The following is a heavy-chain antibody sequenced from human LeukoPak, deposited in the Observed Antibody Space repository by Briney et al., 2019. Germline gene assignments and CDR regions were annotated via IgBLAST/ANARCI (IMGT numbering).Heavy chain of an antibody. CDR3: ARDTHAKKTNGNMVRGLYFDY. D-gene: IGHD3-10*01. J-gene: IGHJ4*02. CDR1: GGSISSSSYY. Sequence: RPSETLSLTCTVSGGSISSSSYYWGWIRQPPGKGLEWIGSIYYSGSTYYNPSLKSRVTISVDRSKNQFSLKLSSVTAADTAVYYCARDTHAKKTNGNMVRGLYFDYWGQGTLVTVSS. V-gene: IGHV4-39*07. CDR2: IYYSGST.